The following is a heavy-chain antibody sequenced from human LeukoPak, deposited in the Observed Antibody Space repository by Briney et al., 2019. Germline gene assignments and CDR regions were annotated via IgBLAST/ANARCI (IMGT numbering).Heavy chain of an antibody. Sequence: TGGSLRLSCAASGFTFSSYWMHWVRQAPGKGLVWVSRINSDGSSTSYADSVRGRFTISRDRSKNTVYLQMNGLRADDTAVYYCAKDDVAAFATGYMDVWGKGTTVTVSS. CDR2: INSDGSST. CDR1: GFTFSSYW. J-gene: IGHJ6*03. D-gene: IGHD6-6*01. V-gene: IGHV3-74*01. CDR3: AKDDVAAFATGYMDV.